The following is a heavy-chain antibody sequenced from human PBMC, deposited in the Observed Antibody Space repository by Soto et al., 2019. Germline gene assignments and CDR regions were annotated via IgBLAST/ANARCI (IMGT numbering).Heavy chain of an antibody. D-gene: IGHD3-3*01. J-gene: IGHJ6*02. CDR2: ISYDGSNK. CDR3: ARARLRFLEWLPQTAVMDV. CDR1: GFTFSSYA. Sequence: GGSLRLSCAASGFTFSSYAMHWVRQAPGKGLEWVAVISYDGSNKYYADSVKGRFTISRDNSKNTLYLQMNSLRAEDTAVYYCARARLRFLEWLPQTAVMDVWGQGTTVTVSS. V-gene: IGHV3-30-3*01.